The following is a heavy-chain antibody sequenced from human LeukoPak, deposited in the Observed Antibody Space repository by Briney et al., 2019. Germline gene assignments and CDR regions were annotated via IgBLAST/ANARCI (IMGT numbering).Heavy chain of an antibody. D-gene: IGHD1-14*01. CDR2: IYHSGST. Sequence: SETLSLTCAVSGYSISSCYYWGWIRQPPGKGLEWIGSIYHSGSTYYNPSLKSRVTISVDTSKNQFSLKLSSVTAADTAVYYCARLDRWFDPWGQGTLVTVSS. V-gene: IGHV4-38-2*01. CDR1: GYSISSCYY. CDR3: ARLDRWFDP. J-gene: IGHJ5*02.